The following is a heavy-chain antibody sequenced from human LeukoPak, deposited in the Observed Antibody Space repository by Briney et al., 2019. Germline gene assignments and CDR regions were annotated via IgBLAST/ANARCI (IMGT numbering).Heavy chain of an antibody. D-gene: IGHD2-2*01. Sequence: SETLSLTCTVSGGSISSYYWSWIRQPPGKGLEWIGYIYYSGSTNYNPSLKSRVTISVDTSKNQFSLKLSSVTTADTAVYYCASLGYRSSTSCLALDYWGQGTLVTVSS. CDR3: ASLGYRSSTSCLALDY. CDR1: GGSISSYY. CDR2: IYYSGST. J-gene: IGHJ4*02. V-gene: IGHV4-59*01.